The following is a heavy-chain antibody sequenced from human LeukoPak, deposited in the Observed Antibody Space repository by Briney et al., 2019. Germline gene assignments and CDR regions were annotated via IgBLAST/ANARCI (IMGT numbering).Heavy chain of an antibody. CDR2: INPNSGGT. CDR1: GYTFTSYG. V-gene: IGHV1-2*02. Sequence: ASVKVSCKASGYTFTSYGISWVRQAPGQGPEWMGWINPNSGGTNYAQKFQGRVTMTRDTSISTAYMELSRLRSDDTAVYYCAREWEYCSSTTCALWGYWGQGTLVTVSS. D-gene: IGHD2-2*01. J-gene: IGHJ4*02. CDR3: AREWEYCSSTTCALWGY.